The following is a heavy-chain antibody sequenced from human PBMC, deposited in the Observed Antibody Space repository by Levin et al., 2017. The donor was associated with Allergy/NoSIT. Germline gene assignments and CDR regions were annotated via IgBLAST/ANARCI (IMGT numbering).Heavy chain of an antibody. CDR3: TTDQQLLVLDAFDI. V-gene: IGHV3-15*01. Sequence: GGSLRLSCAASGFTFSNAWMTWVRQAPGKGLEWVGRIKSKTDGETTDYAAPVKGRFTVSRDDSNNTLYLQMNSLKAEETAMYYCTTDQQLLVLDAFDIWRQGTMVTVSS. CDR2: IKSKTDGETT. D-gene: IGHD6-13*01. CDR1: GFTFSNAW. J-gene: IGHJ3*02.